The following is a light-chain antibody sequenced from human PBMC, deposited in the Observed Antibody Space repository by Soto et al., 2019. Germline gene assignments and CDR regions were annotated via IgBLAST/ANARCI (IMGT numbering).Light chain of an antibody. V-gene: IGKV1-17*01. CDR2: DAS. CDR1: QGIGKD. CDR3: LQHSDYPFS. J-gene: IGKJ2*01. Sequence: DIQMTQSPPSLSASVGDRVTITCRASQGIGKDLGWYQQKPGKAPKRLIHDASSLESGVPSRFSGSGSGTEFTLTISSLQPEDLAIYYCLQHSDYPFSFGQGTRLEI.